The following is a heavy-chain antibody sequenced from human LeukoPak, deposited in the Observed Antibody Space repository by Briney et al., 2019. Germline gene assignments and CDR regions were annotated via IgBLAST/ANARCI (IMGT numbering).Heavy chain of an antibody. J-gene: IGHJ4*02. CDR3: ARHTSGYGDYGVVDY. Sequence: GESLKISCKGSGYSFTSYWIGWVRQMPGKGLEWMGIIYPGNSDTRYSPSFQGQVTISADKSISTAYLQWSSLKASDTAMYYCARHTSGYGDYGVVDYWGQGTLVTVSS. CDR2: IYPGNSDT. D-gene: IGHD4-17*01. V-gene: IGHV5-51*01. CDR1: GYSFTSYW.